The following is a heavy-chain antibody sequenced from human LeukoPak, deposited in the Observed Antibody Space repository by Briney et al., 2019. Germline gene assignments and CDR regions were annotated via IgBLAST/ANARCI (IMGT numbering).Heavy chain of an antibody. CDR3: AKDSPPGLVLGY. CDR2: ISYDGSNK. J-gene: IGHJ4*02. D-gene: IGHD6-19*01. Sequence: PGGSVRLSCAASGFSFSSYGMHWVRQAPGKGLEWVAVISYDGSNKYYADSVKGRFTISRDNSKNTLYLQMNSLRAEDTAVYYCAKDSPPGLVLGYWGQGTLVTVSS. CDR1: GFSFSSYG. V-gene: IGHV3-30*18.